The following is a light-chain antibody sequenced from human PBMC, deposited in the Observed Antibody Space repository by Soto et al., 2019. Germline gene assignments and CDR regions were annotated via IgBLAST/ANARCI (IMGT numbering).Light chain of an antibody. CDR1: SSNIGNNY. CDR3: GTWDSSLGAVV. Sequence: QSVLTQPPSVSAAPGQKVTISCSGSSSNIGNNYVSWYQHLPGAAPKLLIYDNSKRPSGIPDRFSGSKSGTSATLGITGLQTGDEADYYCGTWDSSLGAVVFGGGTKLAVL. CDR2: DNS. V-gene: IGLV1-51*01. J-gene: IGLJ2*01.